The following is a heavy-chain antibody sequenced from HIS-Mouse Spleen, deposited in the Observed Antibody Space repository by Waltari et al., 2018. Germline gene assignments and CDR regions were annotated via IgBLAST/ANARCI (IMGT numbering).Heavy chain of an antibody. Sequence: QVTLKESGPVLVKPTETLTLTCTVSGFSLSNARMGVSWLRQPPGKALEWLAHLFSNDEKSYSTSLKSRLTISKDTSKSQVVLTMTNMDPVDTATYYCARYYSSSSGWFDPWGQGTLVTVSS. J-gene: IGHJ5*02. CDR3: ARYYSSSSGWFDP. V-gene: IGHV2-26*01. CDR2: LFSNDEK. D-gene: IGHD6-6*01. CDR1: GFSLSNARMG.